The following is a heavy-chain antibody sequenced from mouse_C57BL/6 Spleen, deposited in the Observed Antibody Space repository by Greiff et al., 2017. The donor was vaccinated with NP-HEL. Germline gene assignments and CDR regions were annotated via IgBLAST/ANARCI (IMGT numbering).Heavy chain of an antibody. CDR1: GYAFSSSW. V-gene: IGHV1-82*01. D-gene: IGHD2-1*01. Sequence: VQLQQSGPELVKPGASVKISCKASGYAFSSSWMNWVKQRPGKGLEWIGRIYPGDGGTNYNGKFKGKATLTADKSSSTAYMQLSSLTSEDSAVYFCARNYGNYGGAMDYWGQGTSVTVSS. CDR3: ARNYGNYGGAMDY. CDR2: IYPGDGGT. J-gene: IGHJ4*01.